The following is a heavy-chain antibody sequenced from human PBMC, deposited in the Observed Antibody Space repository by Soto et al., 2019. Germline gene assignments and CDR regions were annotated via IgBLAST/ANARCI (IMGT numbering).Heavy chain of an antibody. CDR3: AHTMAPRIFDS. CDR2: IYWDDDT. J-gene: IGHJ4*02. V-gene: IGHV2-5*02. Sequence: QITLKEAGPTLVKPTQTLTLTCSFSGFSLITSGVGVGWIRQPPGKALEWLALIYWDDDTGYSTSLRNRLTITKHPPRTQVVLTMTNMDPADTATYSCAHTMAPRIFDSWGQGTLVTVSS. CDR1: GFSLITSGVG.